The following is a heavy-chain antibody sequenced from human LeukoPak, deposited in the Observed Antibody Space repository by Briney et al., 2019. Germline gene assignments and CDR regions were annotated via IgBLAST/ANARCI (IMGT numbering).Heavy chain of an antibody. J-gene: IGHJ4*02. CDR2: IKQDGSEK. Sequence: PGGSLRLSCAASGFTFSSYWMSWVRQAPGKGLEWVANIKQDGSEKYYVDSVKGRFTISRDNAKNSLYLRMNSLRAEDTAVYYCARDLKDYDFWSGYPNLFDYWGQGTLVTVSS. V-gene: IGHV3-7*01. CDR1: GFTFSSYW. D-gene: IGHD3-3*01. CDR3: ARDLKDYDFWSGYPNLFDY.